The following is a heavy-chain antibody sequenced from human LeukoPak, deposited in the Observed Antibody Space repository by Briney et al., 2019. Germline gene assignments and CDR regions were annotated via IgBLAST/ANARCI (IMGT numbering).Heavy chain of an antibody. CDR1: GGSISSSSYY. J-gene: IGHJ4*02. CDR3: ASGAGGSYEYFDY. CDR2: INHSGST. V-gene: IGHV4-39*07. Sequence: SETLSLTCTVSGGSISSSSYYWGWIRQPPGKGLEWIGEINHSGSTNYNPSLKSRVTISVDTSKNQFSLKLSSVTAADTAVYYCASGAGGSYEYFDYWGQGTLVTVSS. D-gene: IGHD1-26*01.